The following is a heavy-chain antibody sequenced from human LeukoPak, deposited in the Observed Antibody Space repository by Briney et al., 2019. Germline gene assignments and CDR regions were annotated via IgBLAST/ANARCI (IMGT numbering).Heavy chain of an antibody. D-gene: IGHD5-12*01. CDR2: ISTTGGTT. CDR3: AKRASGYYFDS. V-gene: IGHV3-23*01. Sequence: GGPLRLSCAASGFTFSTYGMSWVRQAPGKGLEWVSTISTTGGTTYYTDSVKGRFTISRDNSKNTVYLQMSSLRAEDTAVFYCAKRASGYYFDSWGQGTLVTVSS. J-gene: IGHJ4*02. CDR1: GFTFSTYG.